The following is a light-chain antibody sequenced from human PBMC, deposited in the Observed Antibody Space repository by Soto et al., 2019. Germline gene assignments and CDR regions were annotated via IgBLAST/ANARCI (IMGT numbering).Light chain of an antibody. CDR3: QQYDSSSPT. CDR2: DAS. Sequence: DIPMTQSPSTLSASVGDVVTITCRASQNISVWLAWYQQRPGKAPKFLIYDASNLETGVSSRFSGSGSGTEFTLTIRSLQPDDFATYYCQQYDSSSPTFGQGTKLEIK. V-gene: IGKV1-5*01. J-gene: IGKJ2*01. CDR1: QNISVW.